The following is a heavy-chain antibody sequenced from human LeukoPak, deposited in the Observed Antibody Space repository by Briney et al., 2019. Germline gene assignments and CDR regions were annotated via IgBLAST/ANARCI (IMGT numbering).Heavy chain of an antibody. CDR1: GFSFRNAW. J-gene: IGHJ3*02. D-gene: IGHD2-21*02. CDR3: TTVWNCGGDCSDAFDI. CDR2: IKSKTDGGTT. V-gene: IGHV3-15*01. Sequence: GGSLRLSCAASGFSFRNAWMSWVRQAPGKGLEWVGCIKSKTDGGTTDYAAPVKGRFTISRDGSKNTLYLQMNSLKTEDTAVYYCTTVWNCGGDCSDAFDIWGQGTTVTVSS.